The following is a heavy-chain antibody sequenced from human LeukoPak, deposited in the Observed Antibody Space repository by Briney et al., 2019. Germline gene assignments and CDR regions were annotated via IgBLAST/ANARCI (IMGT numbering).Heavy chain of an antibody. V-gene: IGHV3-74*01. D-gene: IGHD1-1*01. CDR2: IKSDGSST. CDR3: ARAYNPHFDY. CDR1: GFTFSSYW. Sequence: GGSLRLSCAASGFTFSSYWMHWVRQAPGKGLVCVSRIKSDGSSTGYADSVKGRFTISRDDAKNTLYLQMNSLRAEDTAVYYCARAYNPHFDYWGQGALVTVSS. J-gene: IGHJ4*02.